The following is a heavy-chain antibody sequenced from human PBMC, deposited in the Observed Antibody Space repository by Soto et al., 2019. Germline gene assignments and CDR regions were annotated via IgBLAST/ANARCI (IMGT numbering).Heavy chain of an antibody. D-gene: IGHD4-17*01. Sequence: QVQLQESGPGLVQPSQTLSLACTVSGDSISSGGYYWSWIRQHPGKGLEWIGYIYYSGITFYNPSLQSRVTISVDTCKNQFSLKLSSVTAADTAVYYCARGLSVTLFDFWGQGTLVTVSS. CDR1: GDSISSGGYY. J-gene: IGHJ4*02. CDR3: ARGLSVTLFDF. V-gene: IGHV4-31*03. CDR2: IYYSGIT.